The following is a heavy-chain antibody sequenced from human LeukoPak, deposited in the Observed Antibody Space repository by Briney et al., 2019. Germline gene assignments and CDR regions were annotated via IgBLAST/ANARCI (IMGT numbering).Heavy chain of an antibody. Sequence: ASVTVSCKASGYTFTGYYMHWVRQAPGQGLEWMGWINPNSGGTNYAQKFQGRVTMTSDTSISTAYMELSGLRSDDTALYYCARETGGHDYWGQGTLVTVSS. V-gene: IGHV1-2*02. CDR3: ARETGGHDY. CDR2: INPNSGGT. CDR1: GYTFTGYY. J-gene: IGHJ4*02. D-gene: IGHD3-16*01.